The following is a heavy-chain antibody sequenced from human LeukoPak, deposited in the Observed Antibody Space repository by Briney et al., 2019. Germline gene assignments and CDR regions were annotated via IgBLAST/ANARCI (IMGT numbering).Heavy chain of an antibody. CDR1: GYTFTSYG. CDR2: ISAYNGNT. Sequence: GASVKVSCKASGYTFTSYGISWVRQAPGQGLEWMGWISAYNGNTNYAQKLQGRVTMTTDTSTSTAYMELRRLRSDDTAVYYCARSWRFCSGDSCYPIDYWGQGTLVTVSS. J-gene: IGHJ4*02. D-gene: IGHD2-15*01. CDR3: ARSWRFCSGDSCYPIDY. V-gene: IGHV1-18*01.